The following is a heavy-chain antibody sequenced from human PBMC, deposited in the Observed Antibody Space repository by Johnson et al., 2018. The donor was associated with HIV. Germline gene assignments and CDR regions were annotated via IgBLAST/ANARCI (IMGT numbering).Heavy chain of an antibody. CDR3: AKDWDRWLQPPGDAFDI. CDR2: IKSETDGGTT. D-gene: IGHD5-24*01. V-gene: IGHV3-15*01. J-gene: IGHJ3*02. Sequence: EVQLVESGGGLVKPGGSLRLSCAASGFTFSNAWMSWVRQRQAPGKGLEWVGRIKSETDGGTTDYAAPVKGRFTISRDDSKNTLYLQINSLRVEDTAVYYCAKDWDRWLQPPGDAFDIRGRGTMVTVSS. CDR1: GFTFSNAW.